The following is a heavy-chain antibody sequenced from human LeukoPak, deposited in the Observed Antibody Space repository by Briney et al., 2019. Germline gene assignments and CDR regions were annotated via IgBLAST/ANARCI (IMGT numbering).Heavy chain of an antibody. J-gene: IGHJ4*02. V-gene: IGHV4-59*08. CDR1: GGSINSYY. CDR3: ARHRYDILYYFDY. Sequence: SETLSLTCTVSGGSINSYYWSWIRQPPGKGLEWIGYISYSGSTNYNPSLKSRVTISVDMSKNQFSLKLDSVTAADTAVYYCARHRYDILYYFDYWGQGTLVTVSS. D-gene: IGHD3-9*01. CDR2: ISYSGST.